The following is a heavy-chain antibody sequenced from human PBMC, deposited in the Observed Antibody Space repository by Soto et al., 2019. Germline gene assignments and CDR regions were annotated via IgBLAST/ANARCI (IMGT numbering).Heavy chain of an antibody. CDR1: GFIFSGSA. CDR2: IRSRANNYAT. J-gene: IGHJ6*02. Sequence: EVQLVESGGGLVQPGGSLKLSCTASGFIFSGSAIHWVRQASGKGLEWVGRIRSRANNYATSSAASVKGRFFFSRDDSKNTAYLQMNTLKTEDTAVYYCSRGQGAAIGDYYYHVMDVWGQGTTVTVSS. CDR3: SRGQGAAIGDYYYHVMDV. V-gene: IGHV3-73*02. D-gene: IGHD2-2*02.